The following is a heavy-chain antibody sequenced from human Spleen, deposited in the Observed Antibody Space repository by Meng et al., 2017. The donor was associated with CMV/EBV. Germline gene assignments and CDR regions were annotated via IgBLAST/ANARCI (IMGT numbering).Heavy chain of an antibody. CDR2: IYTSGST. D-gene: IGHD6-13*01. V-gene: IGHV4-4*07. CDR1: GGSRGNYV. Sequence: VPLRESGPGLVQPSVHLSHTCTVSGGSRGNYVWCWIRQPAGKGLEWIGRIYTSGSTNYNPSLNSRVTMSVKTSKNQFSLKLSSVTAADTAVYYCARAGEAGYSSSWALDYWGQGTLVTVSS. J-gene: IGHJ4*02. CDR3: ARAGEAGYSSSWALDY.